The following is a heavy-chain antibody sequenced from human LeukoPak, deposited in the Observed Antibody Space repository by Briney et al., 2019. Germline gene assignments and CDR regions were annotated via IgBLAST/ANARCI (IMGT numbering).Heavy chain of an antibody. CDR1: GYTFTGYY. CDR2: INPNSGGT. V-gene: IGHV1-2*06. Sequence: ASVKVSCKASGYTFTGYYMNWVRQAPGQGLEWMGRINPNSGGTNYAQKFQGRVTMTRDTSISTAYMELSRLRSDDTAVYYCARGLGGYSYAWTHGYWGQGTLVTVSS. J-gene: IGHJ4*02. D-gene: IGHD5-18*01. CDR3: ARGLGGYSYAWTHGY.